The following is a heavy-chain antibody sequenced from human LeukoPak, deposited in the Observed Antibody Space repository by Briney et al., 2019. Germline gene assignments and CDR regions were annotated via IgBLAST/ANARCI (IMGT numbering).Heavy chain of an antibody. D-gene: IGHD6-19*01. J-gene: IGHJ5*02. CDR3: TKGTAVVWNNWFDP. Sequence: GGSLRLSCAASGFRFNTYVMNWVREAPGRGLEWVSSISVSGISTYYADSGKGGFTVSRDNSKDMLYLQMSSLKVEDTAVYYCTKGTAVVWNNWFDPWGQGSLVTVSS. V-gene: IGHV3-23*01. CDR1: GFRFNTYV. CDR2: ISVSGIST.